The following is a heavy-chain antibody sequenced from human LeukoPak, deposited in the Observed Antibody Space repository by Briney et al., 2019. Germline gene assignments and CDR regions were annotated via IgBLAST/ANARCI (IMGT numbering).Heavy chain of an antibody. V-gene: IGHV4-34*01. CDR3: ARGSSGYHITLDY. CDR1: GGSFSGYY. D-gene: IGHD3-22*01. Sequence: SETLSLTCAVYGGSFSGYYWSWIRQPPGKGLEWIGEITHSGSTSYNPSLKSRVTISVDTSKNQFSLKLTSVTAADTAVYFCARGSSGYHITLDYWGQGALVTVSS. CDR2: ITHSGST. J-gene: IGHJ4*02.